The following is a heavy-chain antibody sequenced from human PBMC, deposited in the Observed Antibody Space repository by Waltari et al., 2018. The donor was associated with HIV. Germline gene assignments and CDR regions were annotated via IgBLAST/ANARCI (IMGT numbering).Heavy chain of an antibody. CDR2: INIDGRTI. CDR3: SRDTFGEYDF. J-gene: IGHJ4*02. V-gene: IGHV3-74*01. D-gene: IGHD3-3*01. Sequence: EVQLVQSGGGLIKPGGSLRLSCAPSGFSVTNYWMHWVRQSPGKGLVWVSRINIDGRTIDYADSVKGRFTISRDSAKNTLSLQMNSLREEDTAVYYCSRDTFGEYDFWGQGALVTVSS. CDR1: GFSVTNYW.